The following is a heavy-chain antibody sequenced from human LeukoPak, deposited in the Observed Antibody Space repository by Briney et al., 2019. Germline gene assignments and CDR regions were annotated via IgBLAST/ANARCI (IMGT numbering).Heavy chain of an antibody. CDR3: ARVSVGNDYGSGSYDS. CDR2: ISRTSTYI. V-gene: IGHV3-21*01. CDR1: GITFNTYW. Sequence: GGSLRLSCAASGITFNTYWISWVRQAPGKGLEWVSAISRTSTYINYADSVKGRFAISRDDAKNSLYLQMNSLRAEDTAVYYCARVSVGNDYGSGSYDSWGQGTLVTVSS. J-gene: IGHJ4*02. D-gene: IGHD3-10*01.